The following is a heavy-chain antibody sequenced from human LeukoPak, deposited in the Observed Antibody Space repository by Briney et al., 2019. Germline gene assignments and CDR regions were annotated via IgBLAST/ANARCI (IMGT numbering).Heavy chain of an antibody. CDR2: IYYSGST. V-gene: IGHV4-59*01. J-gene: IGHJ3*02. Sequence: SETLSLTCTVSGGSISSYYWSWIRQPPGKGLEWIGYIYYSGSTNYSPSLKSRVTISVDTSKNQFSLKLSSVTAADTAVYYCVRVVGYSSSWYGAFDIWGQGTMVTVSS. CDR3: VRVVGYSSSWYGAFDI. D-gene: IGHD6-13*01. CDR1: GGSISSYY.